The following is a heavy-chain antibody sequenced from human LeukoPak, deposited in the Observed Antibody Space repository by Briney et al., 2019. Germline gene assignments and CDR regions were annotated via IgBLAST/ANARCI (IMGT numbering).Heavy chain of an antibody. J-gene: IGHJ4*02. CDR1: GFTFSSYG. CDR3: ARRGGSYFDY. D-gene: IGHD1-26*01. V-gene: IGHV3-30*03. Sequence: GRSLRLSCAASGFTFSSYGMHWVRQASGKGLEWVAFISHDGSNKYYSDSVKGRFTISRENSKNTLYLQMNSLRVEDTAVYYCARRGGSYFDYWGQGTLVTVSS. CDR2: ISHDGSNK.